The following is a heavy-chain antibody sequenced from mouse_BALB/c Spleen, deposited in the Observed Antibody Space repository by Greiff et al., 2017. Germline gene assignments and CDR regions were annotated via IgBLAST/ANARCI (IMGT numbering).Heavy chain of an antibody. J-gene: IGHJ3*01. Sequence: VKVVESGPGLVAPSQSLSITCTVSGFSLTSYGVHWVRPPPGKGLEWLGVIWAGGSTNYNSALMSRLSISKDNSKSQVFLKMNSLQTDDTAMYYCANYDYDRQAYWGQGTLVTVSA. CDR3: ANYDYDRQAY. CDR2: IWAGGST. CDR1: GFSLTSYG. V-gene: IGHV2-9*02. D-gene: IGHD2-4*01.